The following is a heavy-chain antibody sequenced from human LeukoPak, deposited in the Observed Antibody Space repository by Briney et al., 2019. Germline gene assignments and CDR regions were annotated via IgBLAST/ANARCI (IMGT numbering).Heavy chain of an antibody. CDR3: AKDSLPGIAAAGTVS. Sequence: GGSLRLSCAASGFTFSSYAMSWVRQAPGKGLEWVSAISGSGGSTYYADSVKGRFTISRDNSKNTLYLQMNSLRAEDTAIYYCAKDSLPGIAAAGTVSWGQGTLVTVSS. D-gene: IGHD6-13*01. J-gene: IGHJ5*02. V-gene: IGHV3-23*01. CDR1: GFTFSSYA. CDR2: ISGSGGST.